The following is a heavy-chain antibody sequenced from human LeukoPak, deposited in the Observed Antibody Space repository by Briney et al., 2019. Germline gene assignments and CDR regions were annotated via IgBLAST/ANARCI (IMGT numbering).Heavy chain of an antibody. Sequence: GGSLRLSCAASGFTFSSYAMHWVRQAPGKGLEWVAVISYDGSNKYYADAVKGRFTISRDNSKNTVYVQMNSLRAEDTAVYYCAKDLHTSGWLPVSHFDYWGQGTLVTVSS. V-gene: IGHV3-30-3*01. J-gene: IGHJ4*02. D-gene: IGHD6-19*01. CDR3: AKDLHTSGWLPVSHFDY. CDR1: GFTFSSYA. CDR2: ISYDGSNK.